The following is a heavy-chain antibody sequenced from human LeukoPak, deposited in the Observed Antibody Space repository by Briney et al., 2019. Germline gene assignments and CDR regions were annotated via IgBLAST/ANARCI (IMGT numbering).Heavy chain of an antibody. J-gene: IGHJ2*01. CDR2: ISGDGGST. Sequence: PGGSLRLSCSASGFTFSTFAMHWVRQAPGKGLEYVSTISGDGGSTYYADSVKGRFTISRDNSRNALFLQMSSLRAEDTAVYYCARAEYFDLWGRGTLVTASS. V-gene: IGHV3-64D*06. CDR1: GFTFSTFA. CDR3: ARAEYFDL. D-gene: IGHD6-13*01.